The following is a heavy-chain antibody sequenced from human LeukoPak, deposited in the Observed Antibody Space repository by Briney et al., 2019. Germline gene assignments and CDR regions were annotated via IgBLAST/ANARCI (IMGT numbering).Heavy chain of an antibody. CDR3: ARDIIVGAGGYAFDI. J-gene: IGHJ3*02. CDR2: INPNSGGT. CDR1: GYTFTGYY. V-gene: IGHV1-2*04. D-gene: IGHD1-26*01. Sequence: ASVKVSCKASGYTFTGYYMHWVRQAPGQGLEWMGWINPNSGGTNYAQKFQGWVTMTRDTSISTAYMELSRLRSDDTAVYYCARDIIVGAGGYAFDIWGQGTMVTVSS.